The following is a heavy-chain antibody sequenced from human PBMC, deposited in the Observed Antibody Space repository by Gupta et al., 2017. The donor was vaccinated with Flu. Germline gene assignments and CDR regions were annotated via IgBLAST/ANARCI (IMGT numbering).Heavy chain of an antibody. D-gene: IGHD3-16*02. V-gene: IGHV3-33*01. CDR3: ARGIPLRLGELSLQETRPFDY. CDR2: IWYDGSNK. Sequence: EWVAVIWYDGSNKDYADAVKGRFTISRDNSKNTLYLQMNSLRAEDTAVYYCARGIPLRLGELSLQETRPFDYWGQGTLVTVSS. J-gene: IGHJ4*02.